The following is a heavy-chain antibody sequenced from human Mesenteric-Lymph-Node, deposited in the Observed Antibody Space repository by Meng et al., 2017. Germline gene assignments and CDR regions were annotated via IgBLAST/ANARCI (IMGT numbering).Heavy chain of an antibody. CDR2: INPSGGST. Sequence: ASVKVSCKASGYTFTSYYMHWVRQAPGQGREWMGIINPSGGSTSYAQKFQGRVTMTRDTSTSTVYMELSSMRSEDTAVYYCARDRSYYESSGYYDYWGQGTLVTVSS. CDR3: ARDRSYYESSGYYDY. CDR1: GYTFTSYY. D-gene: IGHD3-22*01. V-gene: IGHV1-46*01. J-gene: IGHJ4*02.